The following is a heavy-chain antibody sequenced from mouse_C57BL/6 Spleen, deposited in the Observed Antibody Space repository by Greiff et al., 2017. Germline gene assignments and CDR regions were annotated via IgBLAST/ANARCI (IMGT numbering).Heavy chain of an antibody. D-gene: IGHD2-5*01. CDR3: AGQAYDSDYLRLDYAMDY. Sequence: EVHLVESGGGLVKPGGSLKLSCAASGFTFSDYGMHWVRQAPEKGLEWVGYISSGSSTIYYADTVKGPFTNSRDNAKNTLFLQMTSLRSEDAAMYYCAGQAYDSDYLRLDYAMDYWGQGTSVTVSS. CDR1: GFTFSDYG. V-gene: IGHV5-17*01. CDR2: ISSGSSTI. J-gene: IGHJ4*01.